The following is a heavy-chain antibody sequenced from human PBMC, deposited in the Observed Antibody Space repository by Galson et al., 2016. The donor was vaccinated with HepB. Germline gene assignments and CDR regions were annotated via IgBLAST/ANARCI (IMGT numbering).Heavy chain of an antibody. CDR2: ISTFNGNT. CDR3: ARDGNYLTFDY. Sequence: SVKVSCKASGYIFINYGITWVRQAPGQGLEWMGWISTFNGNTKYAQKFQGRVTMTTDTSTGTAYMELTSLRSDDTAVYFCARDGNYLTFDYWGQEPRSPSPQ. J-gene: IGHJ4*01. D-gene: IGHD1-1*01. V-gene: IGHV1-18*04. CDR1: GYIFINYG.